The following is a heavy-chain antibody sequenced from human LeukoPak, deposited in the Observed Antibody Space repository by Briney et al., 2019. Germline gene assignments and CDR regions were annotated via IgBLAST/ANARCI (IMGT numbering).Heavy chain of an antibody. J-gene: IGHJ6*02. D-gene: IGHD1-1*01. CDR2: IYYSGST. Sequence: SETLSLTCTVSGGSISSYYWSWIRQPPGKGLEWIGYIYYSGSTNYNPSLKSRVTISVDTSKNQFSLKLSSVTAADTAVYYCARAGWNDVLSYYYYGMDVWGQGTTVTVSS. CDR1: GGSISSYY. CDR3: ARAGWNDVLSYYYYGMDV. V-gene: IGHV4-59*01.